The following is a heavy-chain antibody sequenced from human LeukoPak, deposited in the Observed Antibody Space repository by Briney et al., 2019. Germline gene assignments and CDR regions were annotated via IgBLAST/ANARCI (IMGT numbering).Heavy chain of an antibody. Sequence: ASVKVSCKASGYTFTSYDINWVRQATGQGLEWMGWMNPNSGNTGYAQKFQGRVTITRNTSISTAYMELSSLRSEDTAVYYCATRVAVAGRGFDYWGQGTLVTVS. CDR3: ATRVAVAGRGFDY. D-gene: IGHD6-19*01. CDR2: MNPNSGNT. V-gene: IGHV1-8*03. CDR1: GYTFTSYD. J-gene: IGHJ4*02.